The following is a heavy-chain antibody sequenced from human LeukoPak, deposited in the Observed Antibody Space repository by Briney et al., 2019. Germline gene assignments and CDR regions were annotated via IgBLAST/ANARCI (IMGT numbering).Heavy chain of an antibody. CDR3: ARHECGSGTSRNPIDY. V-gene: IGHV4-59*08. Sequence: SETLSLTCTVSGGSISSYYWSWIRQPPGKGLEWIGYIYYSGSTNYNPSLKSRVTISVDTSKNQFSLKLSSVTAADTAVYYCARHECGSGTSRNPIDYWGQGTLVTVSS. CDR1: GGSISSYY. J-gene: IGHJ4*02. CDR2: IYYSGST. D-gene: IGHD3-10*01.